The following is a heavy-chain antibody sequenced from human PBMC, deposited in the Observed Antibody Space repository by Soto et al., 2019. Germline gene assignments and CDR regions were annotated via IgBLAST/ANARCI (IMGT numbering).Heavy chain of an antibody. CDR1: GGSISSYY. V-gene: IGHV4-59*01. Sequence: PSETLSLTCTVSGGSISSYYWSWIRQPPGKGLEWIGYIYYSGSTNYNPSLKSRVTISVDTSKNQFSLKLSSVTAADTAVYYCARDNNRGYNWNYYYYYMDVWGKGTTVTVSS. D-gene: IGHD1-20*01. CDR3: ARDNNRGYNWNYYYYYMDV. J-gene: IGHJ6*03. CDR2: IYYSGST.